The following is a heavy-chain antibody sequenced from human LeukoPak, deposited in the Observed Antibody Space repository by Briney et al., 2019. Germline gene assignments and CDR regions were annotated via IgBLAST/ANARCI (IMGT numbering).Heavy chain of an antibody. J-gene: IGHJ4*02. CDR1: GVSLSSSSYY. V-gene: IGHV4-39*01. D-gene: IGHD5-24*01. CDR3: ARGGYNPIDY. CDR2: IYYSGST. Sequence: SETLSLTCTVSGVSLSSSSYYWGWIRQPPGKGLEWVGSIYYSGSTYYNPSLKSRVTISVDTSKSQLSLKLSSVTAADTAVYYCARGGYNPIDYWGQGTLVTVSS.